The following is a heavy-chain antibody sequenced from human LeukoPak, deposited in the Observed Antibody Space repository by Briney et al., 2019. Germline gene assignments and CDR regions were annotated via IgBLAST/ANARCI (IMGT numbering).Heavy chain of an antibody. CDR2: INPSGCST. CDR1: GYTFTSYY. D-gene: IGHD2-15*01. J-gene: IGHJ4*02. V-gene: IGHV1-46*01. CDR3: AMSQYCSGGSCYKLFDY. Sequence: ASVKVSCKASGYTFTSYYMHWVRQAPGQGLEWMGIINPSGCSTSYAQKFQGRVTMTRDTSTSTVYMELSSLRSEDPAVDYCAMSQYCSGGSCYKLFDYWGQGTLVTVSS.